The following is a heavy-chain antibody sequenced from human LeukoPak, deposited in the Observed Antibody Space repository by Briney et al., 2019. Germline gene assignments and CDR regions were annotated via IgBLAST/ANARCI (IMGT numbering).Heavy chain of an antibody. CDR3: ARVHDSSGYYYGY. J-gene: IGHJ4*02. Sequence: GGSLRLSCAASGFTFSSYSMNWVRQAPGKGLEWVSSVSSSSSYIYYADSVKGRFTISRDNAKNSLYLQMNSLRAEDTAVYYCARVHDSSGYYYGYWGQGTLVAVSS. D-gene: IGHD3-22*01. CDR1: GFTFSSYS. V-gene: IGHV3-21*01. CDR2: VSSSSSYI.